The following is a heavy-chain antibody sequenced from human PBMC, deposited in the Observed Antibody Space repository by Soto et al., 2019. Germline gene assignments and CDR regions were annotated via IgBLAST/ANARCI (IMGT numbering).Heavy chain of an antibody. CDR3: ARRVAAAGLRYFDY. CDR1: GGSISSSSYY. D-gene: IGHD6-13*01. J-gene: IGHJ4*02. CDR2: IYYSGST. Sequence: SETXSLTCTVSGGSISSSSYYWGWIRQPPGKGLEWIGSIYYSGSTYYNPSLKSRVTISVDTSKNQFSLKLSSVTAADTAVYYCARRVAAAGLRYFDYWGQGTLVTLSS. V-gene: IGHV4-39*01.